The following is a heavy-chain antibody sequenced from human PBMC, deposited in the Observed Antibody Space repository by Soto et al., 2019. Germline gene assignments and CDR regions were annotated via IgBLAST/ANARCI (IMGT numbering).Heavy chain of an antibody. V-gene: IGHV1-24*01. Sequence: VASVKVSCKVSGYTLTELSMHWVRQAPGKGLEWMGGFDPEDGETIYAQKFQGRVTMTEDTSTDTAYMELSSLRSEDTAVYYCATAISLFGGYYYYGMDVWGQGTTVTVSS. D-gene: IGHD3-3*02. CDR1: GYTLTELS. J-gene: IGHJ6*02. CDR2: FDPEDGET. CDR3: ATAISLFGGYYYYGMDV.